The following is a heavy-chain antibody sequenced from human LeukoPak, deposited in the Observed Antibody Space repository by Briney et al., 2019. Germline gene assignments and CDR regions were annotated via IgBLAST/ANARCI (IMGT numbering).Heavy chain of an antibody. CDR3: AKVALGYCGGDCNGDFDY. CDR2: IYSGGNT. D-gene: IGHD2-21*02. Sequence: GGSLRLSCAASGFTVSRNYMSWVRQAPAKGLEWVSGIYSGGNTYYADSVKGRFTVSRDNSKNTFYLQMNKLSDEDTAVYYCAKVALGYCGGDCNGDFDYWGQGTLVTVSS. CDR1: GFTVSRNY. V-gene: IGHV3-66*01. J-gene: IGHJ4*02.